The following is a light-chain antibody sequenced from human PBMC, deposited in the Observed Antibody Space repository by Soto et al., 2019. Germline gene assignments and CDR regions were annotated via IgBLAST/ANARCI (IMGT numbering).Light chain of an antibody. CDR1: QSVSSS. CDR2: DAS. Sequence: PGELATLSFRASQSVSSSLAWYQQRPGQPPKLVIYDASKRAVGIPDRFSGSGSGADFTLTISSLDPEDFAIYYCQQRTTWPPTFGQGTRLEIK. V-gene: IGKV3-11*01. CDR3: QQRTTWPPT. J-gene: IGKJ5*01.